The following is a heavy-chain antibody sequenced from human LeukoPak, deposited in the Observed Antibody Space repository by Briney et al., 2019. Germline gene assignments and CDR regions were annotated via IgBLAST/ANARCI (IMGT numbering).Heavy chain of an antibody. Sequence: GGSLRLSCAASGFTVSSNYMSWVRQAPGKGLEWVSYISSSGSTIYYADSVKGRFTISRDNAKNSLYLQMNSLRAEDTAVYYCARGYCSSTSCYRRGAFDIWGQGTMVTVSS. V-gene: IGHV3-11*04. D-gene: IGHD2-2*01. CDR1: GFTVSSNY. J-gene: IGHJ3*02. CDR3: ARGYCSSTSCYRRGAFDI. CDR2: ISSSGSTI.